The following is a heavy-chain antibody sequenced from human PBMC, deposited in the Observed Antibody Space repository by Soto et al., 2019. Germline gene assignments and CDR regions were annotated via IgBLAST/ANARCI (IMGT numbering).Heavy chain of an antibody. D-gene: IGHD6-13*01. J-gene: IGHJ4*02. V-gene: IGHV3-21*01. CDR1: GFTFSSYS. CDR2: ISSSSSYI. CDR3: ARDLMAGWGYSSSWYRYYFDY. Sequence: GGSLRLSCAASGFTFSSYSMNWVRQAPGKGLEWVSSISSSSSYIYYADSVKGRFTISRDNAKNSLYLQMNSLRAEDRAVYYCARDLMAGWGYSSSWYRYYFDYWGQGTLVTVSS.